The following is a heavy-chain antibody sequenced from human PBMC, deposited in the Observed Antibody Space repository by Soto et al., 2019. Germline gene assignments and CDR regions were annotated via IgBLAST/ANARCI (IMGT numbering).Heavy chain of an antibody. D-gene: IGHD5-18*01. V-gene: IGHV3-72*01. CDR3: ARDKGIQLWLIYYYYGMDV. CDR1: GFTFSDHY. J-gene: IGHJ6*02. Sequence: GGSLRLSCAASGFTFSDHYMDWVRQAPGKGLEWVGRTRNKANSYTTEYAASVKGRFTISRDDSKNSLYLQMNSLRAEDTAVYYCARDKGIQLWLIYYYYGMDVWGQGTTVTVSS. CDR2: TRNKANSYTT.